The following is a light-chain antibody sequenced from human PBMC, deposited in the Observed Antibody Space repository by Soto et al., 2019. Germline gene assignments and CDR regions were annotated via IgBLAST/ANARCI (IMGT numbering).Light chain of an antibody. CDR2: GAS. CDR1: QSVSSSY. V-gene: IGKV3-20*01. CDR3: QQYGSSPPKT. J-gene: IGKJ1*01. Sequence: IVLTQSPGAVSLSPGERATLPCRASQSVSSSYLAWYQQKPGQAPRLLIYGASSRATGIPDRFSGSGSGTDFTLTISRLEPEDFAVYYCQQYGSSPPKTFGQGTKVDIK.